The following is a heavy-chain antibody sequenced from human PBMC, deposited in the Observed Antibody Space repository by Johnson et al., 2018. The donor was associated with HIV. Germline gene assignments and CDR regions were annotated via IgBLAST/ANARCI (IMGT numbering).Heavy chain of an antibody. CDR1: GFTFSDYY. Sequence: VQLVESGGGLVKPGGSLRLSCAASGFTFSDYYMSWIRQAPGKGLEWVSAISGSGGSTYYADSVKGRFTIARDNSKNTLYRQMHSLRAGDTAVYYCAKDKSNAFDVWGQGTKVTVSS. J-gene: IGHJ3*01. CDR2: ISGSGGST. CDR3: AKDKSNAFDV. V-gene: IGHV3-23*04.